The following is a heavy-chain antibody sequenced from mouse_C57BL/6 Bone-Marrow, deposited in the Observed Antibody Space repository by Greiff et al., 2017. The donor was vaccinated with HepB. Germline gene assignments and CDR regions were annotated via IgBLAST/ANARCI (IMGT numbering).Heavy chain of an antibody. D-gene: IGHD3-1*01. CDR2: ISDGGSYT. CDR1: GFTFSSYA. J-gene: IGHJ1*03. CDR3: ALSPRAYFDV. V-gene: IGHV5-4*03. Sequence: DVKLVESGGGLVKPGGSLKLSCAASGFTFSSYAMSWVRQTPEKRLEWVATISDGGSYTYYPDNVKGRFTISRDNAKNNLYLQMSHLKSEDTAMYYCALSPRAYFDVWGTGTTVTVSS.